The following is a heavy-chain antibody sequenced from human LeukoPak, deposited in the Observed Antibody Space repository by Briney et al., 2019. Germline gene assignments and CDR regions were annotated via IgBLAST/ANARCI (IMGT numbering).Heavy chain of an antibody. CDR1: GYTFTHYY. Sequence: ASVKVSCMASGYTFTHYYIYWVRQAPGHGREWMGWIDPHSGGTKYAQKFQGRVTMTSDTSISTAYMELSRLRSDDTAVYYCAREYYDSSGRKHAFDIWGQGTMVTVSS. J-gene: IGHJ3*02. D-gene: IGHD3-22*01. CDR2: IDPHSGGT. V-gene: IGHV1-2*02. CDR3: AREYYDSSGRKHAFDI.